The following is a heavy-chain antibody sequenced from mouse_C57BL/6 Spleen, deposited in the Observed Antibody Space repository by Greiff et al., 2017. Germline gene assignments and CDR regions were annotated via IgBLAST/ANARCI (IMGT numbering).Heavy chain of an antibody. CDR3: ALLSITTVGEDY. D-gene: IGHD1-1*01. J-gene: IGHJ2*01. V-gene: IGHV1-22*01. CDR2: INPNNGGT. CDR1: GYTFTDYN. Sequence: EVQLQQSGPELVKPGASVKMSCKASGYTFTDYNMHWVKQSHGKSLEWIGYINPNNGGTSYNQKFKGKATLTVNKSSSTAYMELRSLTSEDSAVYYCALLSITTVGEDYWGQGTTLTVSS.